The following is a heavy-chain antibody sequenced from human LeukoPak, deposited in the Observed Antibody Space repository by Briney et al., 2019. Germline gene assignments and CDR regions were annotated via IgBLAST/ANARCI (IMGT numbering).Heavy chain of an antibody. V-gene: IGHV4-30-4*02. J-gene: IGHJ4*02. CDR2: ISYGGST. Sequence: SETLSLTRTVSGDSVSSNPNYWTWIRQPPGKGLEWIGYISYGGSTYYNPSLESRLTISVDTSKNQFSLKLSSVTAADTAVYYCARGEWELYDYWGQGTLVTVSS. CDR1: GDSVSSNPNY. CDR3: ARGEWELYDY. D-gene: IGHD1-26*01.